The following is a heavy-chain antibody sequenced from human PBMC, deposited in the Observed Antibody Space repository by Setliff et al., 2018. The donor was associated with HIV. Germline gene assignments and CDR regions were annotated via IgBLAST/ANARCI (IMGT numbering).Heavy chain of an antibody. CDR3: TTLSRGGISSGWYYFDN. D-gene: IGHD6-19*01. CDR1: GFTFKNAW. Sequence: GGSLRLSCAASGFTFKNAWMSWVRQAPGKGLEWVGRIYSKTDGGARDYAAPVKGRFTISRDDSKNTLYLQMNKLKTEDTGVYYCTTLSRGGISSGWYYFDNWGQGALVTVSS. J-gene: IGHJ4*02. V-gene: IGHV3-15*01. CDR2: IYSKTDGGAR.